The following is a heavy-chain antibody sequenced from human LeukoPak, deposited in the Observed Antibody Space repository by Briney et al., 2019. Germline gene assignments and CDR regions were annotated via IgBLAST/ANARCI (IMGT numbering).Heavy chain of an antibody. D-gene: IGHD6-13*01. CDR3: ARSLAAAGNNWFDP. CDR1: GYTFTSYG. Sequence: ASVKVSCKASGYTFTSYGISWVRQAPGQGLEWMGWISAYNGNTNYAQKLQGRVTMTTDTSTSTAYMELRSLRSDDTAVYYCARSLAAAGNNWFDPWGQGILVTVSS. J-gene: IGHJ5*02. CDR2: ISAYNGNT. V-gene: IGHV1-18*01.